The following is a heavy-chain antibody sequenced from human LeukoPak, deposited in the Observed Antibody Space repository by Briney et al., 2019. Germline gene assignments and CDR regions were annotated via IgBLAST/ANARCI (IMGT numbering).Heavy chain of an antibody. J-gene: IGHJ4*02. CDR3: ARDGGYRGYDADC. CDR2: ISYDGSNK. D-gene: IGHD5-12*01. Sequence: GRSLRLSCAASGFTFSSYTIHWVRQAPGKGLEWVAVISYDGSNKYYADSVKGRFTISRDNSKNTLYLQMNSLRAEDTAVYYCARDGGYRGYDADCWGQGTLVTVSS. V-gene: IGHV3-30*04. CDR1: GFTFSSYT.